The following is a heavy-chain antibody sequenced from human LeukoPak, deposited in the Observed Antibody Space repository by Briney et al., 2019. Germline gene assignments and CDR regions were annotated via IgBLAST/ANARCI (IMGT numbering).Heavy chain of an antibody. D-gene: IGHD3-10*01. CDR1: GDSISSSGYH. Sequence: SETLSLTCTVSGDSISSSGYHWGWIRQPPGKGLEWIGSIYYTGNTYYNPSLKSRVTISANTSKNQFSLKLNSVTAADTAVFYCWVSGSYLIRWGQGALVTVSS. V-gene: IGHV4-39*01. J-gene: IGHJ4*02. CDR3: WVSGSYLIR. CDR2: IYYTGNT.